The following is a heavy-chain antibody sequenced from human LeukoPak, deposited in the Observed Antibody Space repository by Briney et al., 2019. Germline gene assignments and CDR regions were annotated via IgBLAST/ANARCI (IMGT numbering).Heavy chain of an antibody. D-gene: IGHD3-9*01. J-gene: IGHJ3*02. CDR3: PRTYYDILTDFRPGACDI. CDR1: GGSISSSSYY. CDR2: TNNSGST. Sequence: PSETLSLTCTVSGGSISSSSYYWGWIPQPPGKGREGRGNTNNSGSTYYNPYLQNRVAISVDTSKNQFSLKLSSVTAADKAVYYCPRTYYDILTDFRPGACDIWGQGTMVTVSS. V-gene: IGHV4-39*07.